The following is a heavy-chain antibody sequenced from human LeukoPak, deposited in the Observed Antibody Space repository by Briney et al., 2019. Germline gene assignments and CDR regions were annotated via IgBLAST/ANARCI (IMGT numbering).Heavy chain of an antibody. CDR1: GVTFSSYC. CDR3: ARGGGLDV. CDR2: INHNGNVN. D-gene: IGHD3-16*01. J-gene: IGHJ6*02. Sequence: GGTLRLSCEASGVTFSSYCMNWARHAPGKGLEWVASINHNGNVNYYVDSVKGRFTISRDNAKNSLYLQMSNLRAEDTAVYFCARGGGLDVWGQGAPVTVSS. V-gene: IGHV3-7*03.